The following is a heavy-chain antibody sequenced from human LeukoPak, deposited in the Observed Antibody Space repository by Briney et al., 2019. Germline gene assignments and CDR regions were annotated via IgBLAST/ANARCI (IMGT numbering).Heavy chain of an antibody. J-gene: IGHJ5*02. CDR3: ARGGVGPTTSAIHNWFDP. CDR2: MNPKIADT. V-gene: IGHV1-2*02. D-gene: IGHD1-26*01. Sequence: AGVTVSCKCSGYAFNDCYVHWVRQARGQGLEGMGWMNPKIADTIYEQSVRGRVTLTADTSTSTAYMELRSLRSHDTAVYYCARGGVGPTTSAIHNWFDPWGQGTLVTVSS. CDR1: GYAFNDCY.